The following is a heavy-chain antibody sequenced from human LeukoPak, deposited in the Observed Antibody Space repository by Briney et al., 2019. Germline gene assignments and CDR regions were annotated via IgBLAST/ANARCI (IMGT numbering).Heavy chain of an antibody. CDR2: ISAYNGNT. D-gene: IGHD6-13*01. V-gene: IGHV1-18*01. CDR3: ARGAVPGIAAAGTMHYFDY. Sequence: GASVKVSCKASGYTFTSYGISWVRQAPGQGLEWMGWISAYNGNTNYAQKLQGRVTMTTDTSTSTAYMELRSLRSDDTAVYYCARGAVPGIAAAGTMHYFDYWGQGTLVTVSS. J-gene: IGHJ4*02. CDR1: GYTFTSYG.